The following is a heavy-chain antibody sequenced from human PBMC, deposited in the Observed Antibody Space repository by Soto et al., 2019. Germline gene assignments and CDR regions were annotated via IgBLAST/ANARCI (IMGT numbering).Heavy chain of an antibody. D-gene: IGHD6-13*01. CDR1: GFTFSSYA. V-gene: IGHV3-23*01. Sequence: TGGSLRLSCAASGFTFSSYAMSWVRQAPGKGLEWVSAISGSGGSTYYADSVKGRFTISRDNSKNTLYLQMNSLRAEDTAVYYCARCIAAPIYYYYYYGMDVWGQGTTVTVSS. CDR2: ISGSGGST. J-gene: IGHJ6*02. CDR3: ARCIAAPIYYYYYYGMDV.